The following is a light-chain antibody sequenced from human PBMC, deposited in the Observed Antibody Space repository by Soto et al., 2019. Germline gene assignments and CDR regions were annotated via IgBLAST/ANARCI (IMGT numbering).Light chain of an antibody. CDR1: QSVSSSY. CDR3: QQYGSSP. CDR2: GAS. J-gene: IGKJ4*01. V-gene: IGKV3-20*01. Sequence: IVVTQSPGPLSLSPGERATLSCRASQSVSSSYLAWYQQKPGQAPRLLIYGASSRATGIPDRFSGSGSGTDFTLTISRLEPEDFAVYYCQQYGSSPFGGGTKVDIK.